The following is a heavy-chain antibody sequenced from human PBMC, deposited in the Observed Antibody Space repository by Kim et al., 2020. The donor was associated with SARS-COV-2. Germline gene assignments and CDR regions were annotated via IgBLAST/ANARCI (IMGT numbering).Heavy chain of an antibody. D-gene: IGHD2-15*01. J-gene: IGHJ5*02. Sequence: ASVKVSCKASGYTFTSYYMHWVRQAPGQGLEWMVIINPSGGSTSYAQKFQGRVTMTRDTSTSTVYMELSSLRSEDTAVYYCARDQGSVVVVVAATPGWFDPWGQGTLVTVSS. V-gene: IGHV1-46*01. CDR1: GYTFTSYY. CDR2: INPSGGST. CDR3: ARDQGSVVVVVAATPGWFDP.